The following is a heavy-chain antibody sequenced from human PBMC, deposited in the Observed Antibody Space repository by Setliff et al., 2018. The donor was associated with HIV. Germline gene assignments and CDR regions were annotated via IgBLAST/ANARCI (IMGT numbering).Heavy chain of an antibody. D-gene: IGHD4-4*01. V-gene: IGHV3-33*06. J-gene: IGHJ4*02. CDR3: AKGPVTDSEVYFDY. CDR1: GFTFSSYG. CDR2: IWYDGSDK. Sequence: PGGSLRLSCTASGFTFSSYGMHWVRQAPGKGLEWVAVIWYDGSDKYYADSVKGRFTISRDNSKNTLYLQMNGLRAEDTAVYYCAKGPVTDSEVYFDYWGQGTLVTVSS.